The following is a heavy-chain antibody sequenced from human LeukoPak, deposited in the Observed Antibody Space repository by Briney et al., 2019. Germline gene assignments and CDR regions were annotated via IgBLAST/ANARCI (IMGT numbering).Heavy chain of an antibody. CDR2: ISSSGSTI. Sequence: GGSLRLSCAASGFTFSDYYMSWLRQAPGKGLEWVSYISSSGSTIYYADSVKGRFTISRDNAKNSLYLQMNSLRAEDTAVYYCARDHTANWFDPWGQGTLVTVSS. J-gene: IGHJ5*02. D-gene: IGHD5-18*01. CDR3: ARDHTANWFDP. CDR1: GFTFSDYY. V-gene: IGHV3-11*04.